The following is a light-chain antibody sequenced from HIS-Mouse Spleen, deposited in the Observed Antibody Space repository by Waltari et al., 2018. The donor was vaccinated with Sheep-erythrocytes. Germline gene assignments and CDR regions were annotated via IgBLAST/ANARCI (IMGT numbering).Light chain of an antibody. CDR2: EVS. Sequence: CTGTSSDVGGYNYVSWYQQHPGKAPKLIIYEVSNRPSGVSNRFSGSKSGNTASLTISGLQAEDEADYYCSSYTSSSTWVFGGGTKLTVL. CDR3: SSYTSSSTWV. CDR1: SSDVGGYNY. J-gene: IGLJ3*02. V-gene: IGLV2-14*01.